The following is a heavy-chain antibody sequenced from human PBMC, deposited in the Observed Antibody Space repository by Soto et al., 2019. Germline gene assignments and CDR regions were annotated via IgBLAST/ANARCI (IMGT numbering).Heavy chain of an antibody. V-gene: IGHV4-59*08. CDR1: GGSISSYY. J-gene: IGHJ3*01. CDR3: ARHEVRGSNWDLPDAFDL. D-gene: IGHD3-10*01. Sequence: QVQLQESGPGLVKPSETLSLTCTVSGGSISSYYWSWIRQPPGKGLEWIGYIYYSGSTNYNPSVRSRVTISVDTSKNQFSLRLSSVTAADTAVYYCARHEVRGSNWDLPDAFDLWGPGTVVTVSS. CDR2: IYYSGST.